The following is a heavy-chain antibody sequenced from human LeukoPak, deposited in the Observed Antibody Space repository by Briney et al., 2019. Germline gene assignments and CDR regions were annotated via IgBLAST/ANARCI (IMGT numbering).Heavy chain of an antibody. D-gene: IGHD3-10*01. CDR1: GGSISSGGYY. CDR3: ARDRKGTMVDY. Sequence: SETLSLTCTVSGGSISSGGYYWSWIRQHPGKGLEWIGYIYYSGSTYYNPSLKSRVTISVDMSKNQFSLKLSSVTAADTAVYYCARDRKGTMVDYWGQGTLVTVSS. J-gene: IGHJ4*02. V-gene: IGHV4-31*03. CDR2: IYYSGST.